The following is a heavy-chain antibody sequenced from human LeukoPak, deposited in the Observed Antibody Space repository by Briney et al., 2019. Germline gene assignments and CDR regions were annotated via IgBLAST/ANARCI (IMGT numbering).Heavy chain of an antibody. J-gene: IGHJ4*02. V-gene: IGHV3-20*01. CDR2: TNRRGDIT. D-gene: IGHD1-7*01. CDR3: ARKGLGGELGGFDS. Sequence: GGSLRLSCAASGYTFGDYGMSRVRQVPGKGLEWVSGTNRRGDITGYADFVKGRFTISRDNAKNSLYLQMNSLRVEDTALYHCARKGLGGELGGFDSWGQGTLVTVSS. CDR1: GYTFGDYG.